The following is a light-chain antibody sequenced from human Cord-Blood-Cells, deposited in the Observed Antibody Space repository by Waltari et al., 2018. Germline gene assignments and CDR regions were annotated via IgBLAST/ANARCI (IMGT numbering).Light chain of an antibody. CDR2: GAS. J-gene: IGKJ2*01. V-gene: IGKV3-20*01. Sequence: IVSMQSPGILSLSPGRRATRSSRASQSLSTSYLASYQQQPGQAPRLLIYGASSRATGIPDRFSGSGSGTDFTLTISRLEPEDFAVYYCQQYASSPYTFGQGTKLEIK. CDR3: QQYASSPYT. CDR1: QSLSTSY.